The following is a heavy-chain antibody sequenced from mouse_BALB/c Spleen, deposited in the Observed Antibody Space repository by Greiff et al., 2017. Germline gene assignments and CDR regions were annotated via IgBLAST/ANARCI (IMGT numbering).Heavy chain of an antibody. CDR3: ARRYYYGSSYFDY. D-gene: IGHD1-1*01. J-gene: IGHJ2*01. Sequence: EVKVVESGGGLVKPGGSLKLSCAASGFAFSSYDMSWVRQTPEKRLEWVAYISSGGGSTYYPDTVKGRFTISRDNAKNTLYLQMSSLKSEDTAMYYCARRYYYGSSYFDYWGQGTTLTVSS. CDR1: GFAFSSYD. V-gene: IGHV5-12-1*01. CDR2: ISSGGGST.